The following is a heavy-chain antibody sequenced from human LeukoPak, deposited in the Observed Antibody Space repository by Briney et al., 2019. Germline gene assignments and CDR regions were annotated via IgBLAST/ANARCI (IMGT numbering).Heavy chain of an antibody. Sequence: PGGSLRLSCAASGFTFSSYSMNWVRQAPGKGLEWVSYISSSGSSIYYADSVKGRFTISRDNAKNSLYLQMNSLRAEDTAVYYCATQGRRAMLGIWGQGTMVTVSS. CDR2: ISSSGSSI. J-gene: IGHJ3*02. D-gene: IGHD3-10*02. V-gene: IGHV3-48*04. CDR3: ATQGRRAMLGI. CDR1: GFTFSSYS.